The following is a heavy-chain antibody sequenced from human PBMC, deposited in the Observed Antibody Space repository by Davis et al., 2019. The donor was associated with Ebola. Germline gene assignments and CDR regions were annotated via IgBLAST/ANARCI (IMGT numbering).Heavy chain of an antibody. D-gene: IGHD1-26*01. J-gene: IGHJ4*02. Sequence: ASVKVSCKASGYTFTNYFMHWVRQAPGQGLEWMGMINPNDGRTIYAQKFQGRVTVTRDTSTTTVYMDLSSLRSDDTAIYYCARGPYEPEWEILPMDFDYWGQGTLVTVSS. CDR2: INPNDGRT. CDR3: ARGPYEPEWEILPMDFDY. V-gene: IGHV1-46*01. CDR1: GYTFTNYF.